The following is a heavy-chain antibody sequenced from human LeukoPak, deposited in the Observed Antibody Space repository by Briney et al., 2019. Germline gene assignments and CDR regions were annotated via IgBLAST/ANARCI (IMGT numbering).Heavy chain of an antibody. CDR1: GGTFSSYT. Sequence: SVKVSCKASGGTFSSYTISWVRQAPGQGLEWMGGLIPFLGTPSNTQKFQGRLAMTADESTRTAYMELSSLTSEDTAVYYCAKSAPRSGSYFASPLYMDVWGKGTTVTISS. V-gene: IGHV1-69*13. D-gene: IGHD1-26*01. CDR3: AKSAPRSGSYFASPLYMDV. J-gene: IGHJ6*03. CDR2: LIPFLGTP.